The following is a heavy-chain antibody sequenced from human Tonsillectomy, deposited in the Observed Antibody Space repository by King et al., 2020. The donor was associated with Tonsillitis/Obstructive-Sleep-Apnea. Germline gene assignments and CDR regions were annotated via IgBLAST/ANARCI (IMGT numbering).Heavy chain of an antibody. Sequence: VQLVESGGGLVQPGGSLRLSCAASGFTFSSYSMNWVRQAPGKGLEWVPYISSSSSTIYYADSVKGRFTISRDNAKNSLYLQMNSLRDEDTAVYNCAREVENYGSGSHTGRSLFDPWGQGTLVTVSS. CDR3: AREVENYGSGSHTGRSLFDP. V-gene: IGHV3-48*02. CDR1: GFTFSSYS. D-gene: IGHD3-10*01. J-gene: IGHJ5*02. CDR2: ISSSSSTI.